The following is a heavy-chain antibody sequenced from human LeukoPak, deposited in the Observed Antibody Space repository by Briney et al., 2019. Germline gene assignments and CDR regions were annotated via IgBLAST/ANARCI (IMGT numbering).Heavy chain of an antibody. CDR2: ISSSSGTI. CDR1: GFTFSDYY. D-gene: IGHD4-23*01. Sequence: GGSLRLSCAASGFTFSDYYMNWIRQAPGKGLEWISYISSSSGTIYYPDSVRGRFTASRDNANNSLYLQMDSLRAEDTAIYYCARDSGGGNFDYWGQGALVTVSS. J-gene: IGHJ4*02. V-gene: IGHV3-11*01. CDR3: ARDSGGGNFDY.